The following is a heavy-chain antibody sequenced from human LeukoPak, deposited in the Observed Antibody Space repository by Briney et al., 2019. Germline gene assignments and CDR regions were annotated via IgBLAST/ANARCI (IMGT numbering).Heavy chain of an antibody. Sequence: SQTLSLTCAISGDSFSSNTAAWNWIRQSPSRGLEWLGRTFYRSKWYNDYAVSVKSRITINPDISKNQFSLQLNSVTPDDTAVYYCARDLGGFSHEERSDPGYFDYWGQGTLVTVSS. CDR3: ARDLGGFSHEERSDPGYFDY. J-gene: IGHJ4*02. D-gene: IGHD5-18*01. CDR1: GDSFSSNTAA. CDR2: TFYRSKWYN. V-gene: IGHV6-1*01.